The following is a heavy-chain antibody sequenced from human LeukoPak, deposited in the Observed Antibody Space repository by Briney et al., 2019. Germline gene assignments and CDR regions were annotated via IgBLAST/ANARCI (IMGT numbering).Heavy chain of an antibody. CDR1: GFAFGKYW. Sequence: GGSLRLSCVASGFAFGKYWMSWVRQAPGKGLEWVANIKLDGSEKNYVDSVKGRFTISRDNTKNSLYLQMNSLRAEDTAVFYCARDQYDTWSRRGNFDSWGQGTLVIVSS. CDR2: IKLDGSEK. D-gene: IGHD3-3*01. V-gene: IGHV3-7*03. CDR3: ARDQYDTWSRRGNFDS. J-gene: IGHJ4*02.